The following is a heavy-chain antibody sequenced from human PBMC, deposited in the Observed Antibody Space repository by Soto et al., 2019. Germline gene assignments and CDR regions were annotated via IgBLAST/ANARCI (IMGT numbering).Heavy chain of an antibody. CDR1: GDSISRGGFY. D-gene: IGHD1-26*01. CDR3: ARASVGATGLYYYYYGMDV. V-gene: IGHV4-31*03. J-gene: IGHJ6*02. CDR2: IYYSGST. Sequence: QVQLQESGPGLVKPSQTLSLTCTVSGDSISRGGFYWSWIRQHPVKGLEWIGYIYYSGSTDYNPSLKRRVTISVDTSKNQFSLKLSSVTAADTAVYYCARASVGATGLYYYYYGMDVWGQGTTVTVSS.